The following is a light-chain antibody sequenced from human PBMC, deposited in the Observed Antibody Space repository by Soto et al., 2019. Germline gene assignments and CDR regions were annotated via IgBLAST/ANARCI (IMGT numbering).Light chain of an antibody. CDR1: SSDVGGYNY. J-gene: IGLJ2*01. CDR3: SSYAGSNNFWV. CDR2: EVS. Sequence: QSALTQPPSASGSPGQSVTISCTGTSSDVGGYNYVSWYQEYPGKAPKLMISEVSKRPSGVPDRFSGSKSCNTASLTVSGLQPEDEADYYCSSYAGSNNFWVFGGGTKLTVL. V-gene: IGLV2-8*01.